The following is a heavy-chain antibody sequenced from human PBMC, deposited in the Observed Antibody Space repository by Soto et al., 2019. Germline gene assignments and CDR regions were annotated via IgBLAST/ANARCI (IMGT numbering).Heavy chain of an antibody. CDR1: GGTFSSYT. CDR2: IIPILGIA. D-gene: IGHD3-10*01. J-gene: IGHJ5*02. CDR3: ARVGGSGSPFDP. V-gene: IGHV1-69*02. Sequence: QVQLVQSGAEVKKPGSSVKVSCKASGGTFSSYTISWVRQAPGQGLEWMGRIIPILGIANYAQKFQGRVTITADKSTSTAYMELSSLRSEATAVYYCARVGGSGSPFDPWGQGTLVTVSS.